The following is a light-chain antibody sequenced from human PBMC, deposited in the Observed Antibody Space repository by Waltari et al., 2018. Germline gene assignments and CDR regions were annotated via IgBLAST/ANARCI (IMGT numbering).Light chain of an antibody. CDR3: QVWDSNTYHVV. V-gene: IGLV3-21*03. CDR2: DDS. CDR1: NIGSKR. J-gene: IGLJ2*01. Sequence: SYVLTQPPSVSVAAGKTARITCGGNNIGSKRVHWYQQKPGQAPVLVVFDDSDRPPGIPERFSGSNSGNTATLTISRVEAGDEADYYCQVWDSNTYHVVFGGGTKLTVL.